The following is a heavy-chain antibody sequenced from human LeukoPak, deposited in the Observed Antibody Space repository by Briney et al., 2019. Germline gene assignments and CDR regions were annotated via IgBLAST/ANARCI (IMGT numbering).Heavy chain of an antibody. Sequence: GGSLRLSCAASGFTFDDYAMHWVRQAPGKGLEWVSGISWNSGSIGYADSVKGRFTFSRDNAKNSLYLQMNSLRAEDTALYYCAKDFTSIPAAGDYWGQGTLVTVSS. CDR1: GFTFDDYA. CDR2: ISWNSGSI. D-gene: IGHD6-25*01. CDR3: AKDFTSIPAAGDY. V-gene: IGHV3-9*01. J-gene: IGHJ4*02.